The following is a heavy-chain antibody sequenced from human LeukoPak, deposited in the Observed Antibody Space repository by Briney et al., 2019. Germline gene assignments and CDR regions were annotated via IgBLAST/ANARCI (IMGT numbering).Heavy chain of an antibody. CDR2: IWYDGSNT. CDR3: ARTITVTTSAVDY. Sequence: GGSLRLSCAASGFTFSSHGMHWVRQAPGKGLEWVGSIWYDGSNTYHADSVKGRFTISRDNPKNTLYLQMNSLRAEDTAVYYCARTITVTTSAVDYWGQGTLVTVSS. CDR1: GFTFSSHG. J-gene: IGHJ4*02. V-gene: IGHV3-30*02. D-gene: IGHD4-11*01.